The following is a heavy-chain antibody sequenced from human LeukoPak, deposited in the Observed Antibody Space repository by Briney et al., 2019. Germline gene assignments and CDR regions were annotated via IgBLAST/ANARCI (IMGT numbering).Heavy chain of an antibody. V-gene: IGHV4-4*07. CDR3: ARPKGYCSGGSCYYKNDAFDI. CDR2: IYTSGST. CDR1: GGSISSYY. D-gene: IGHD2-15*01. J-gene: IGHJ3*02. Sequence: SETLSLTCTVSGGSISSYYWSWIRQPAGKGLEWIGRIYTSGSTNYNPSLKSRVTISVETSKNQFSLKLSSVTAADTAVYYCARPKGYCSGGSCYYKNDAFDIWGQGTMVTVSS.